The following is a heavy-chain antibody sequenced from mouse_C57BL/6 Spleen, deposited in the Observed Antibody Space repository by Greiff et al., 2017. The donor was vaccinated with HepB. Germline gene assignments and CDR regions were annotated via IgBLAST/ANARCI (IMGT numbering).Heavy chain of an antibody. CDR3: ARTTTVVATDAWFAY. J-gene: IGHJ3*01. CDR2: IDPNSGGT. V-gene: IGHV1-72*01. D-gene: IGHD1-1*01. CDR1: GYTFTSYW. Sequence: VKLQQPGAELVKPGASVKLSCKASGYTFTSYWMHWVKQRPGRGLEWIGRIDPNSGGTKYNEKFKSKATLTVDKPSSTAYMQLSSLTSEDSAVYYCARTTTVVATDAWFAYWGQGTLVTVSA.